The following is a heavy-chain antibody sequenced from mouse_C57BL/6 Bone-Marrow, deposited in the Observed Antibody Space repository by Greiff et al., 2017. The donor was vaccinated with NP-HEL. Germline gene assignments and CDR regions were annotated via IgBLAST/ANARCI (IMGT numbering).Heavy chain of an antibody. Sequence: QVQLQQPGAELVKPGASVKLSCKASGYTFTSYWMHWVKQRPGQGLEWIGMIHPNSGSTNYNEKFKSKATLTVDKSSSTAYMQLSSLTSEDSAVYYCATLRPYYAMDYWGQGTSVTVSS. CDR3: ATLRPYYAMDY. V-gene: IGHV1-64*01. CDR1: GYTFTSYW. J-gene: IGHJ4*01. CDR2: IHPNSGST.